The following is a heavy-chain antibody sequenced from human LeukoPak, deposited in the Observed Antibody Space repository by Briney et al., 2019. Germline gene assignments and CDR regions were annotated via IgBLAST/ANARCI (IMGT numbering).Heavy chain of an antibody. CDR3: ARGLVGIVPAAYILWFGEYVY. V-gene: IGHV3-11*04. CDR2: ISSSGSTI. J-gene: IGHJ4*02. CDR1: GFTFSDYY. Sequence: PGGSLRLSCAASGFTFSDYYMSWIRQAPGKGLGWVSYISSSGSTIYYADSVKGRFTISRDNAKTSLYLQMNSLRAEDTAVYYCARGLVGIVPAAYILWFGEYVYWGQGTLVTVSS. D-gene: IGHD3-10*01.